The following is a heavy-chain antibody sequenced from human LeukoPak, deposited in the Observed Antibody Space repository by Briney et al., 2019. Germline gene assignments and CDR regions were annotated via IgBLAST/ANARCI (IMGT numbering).Heavy chain of an antibody. CDR1: GGSISNSSYY. V-gene: IGHV4-39*07. J-gene: IGHJ4*02. CDR3: ARDRALYSSSSEAHFDY. CDR2: IYYSGST. Sequence: SETLSLTCTVSGGSISNSSYYWGWTRQPPGKGLEWIGSIYYSGSTYYSPSLKSRVTISAHTSKNQFSLKLSSVTAADTAVYYCARDRALYSSSSEAHFDYWGQGTLVTVSS. D-gene: IGHD6-6*01.